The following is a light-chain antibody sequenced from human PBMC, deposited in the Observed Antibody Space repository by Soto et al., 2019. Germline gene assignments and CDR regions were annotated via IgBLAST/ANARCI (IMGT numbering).Light chain of an antibody. CDR1: SSDIGVYNY. CDR3: ASFTTTRTWV. V-gene: IGLV2-14*01. Sequence: QYVLTQPASVSGSPGQSITIYCTGTSSDIGVYNYVSWFQQHPGKAPKLMIYEVNNRPSGVSDRFSGSKSANTASLTISGLQAEDEADYYCASFTTTRTWVFGGGTKLTVL. CDR2: EVN. J-gene: IGLJ3*02.